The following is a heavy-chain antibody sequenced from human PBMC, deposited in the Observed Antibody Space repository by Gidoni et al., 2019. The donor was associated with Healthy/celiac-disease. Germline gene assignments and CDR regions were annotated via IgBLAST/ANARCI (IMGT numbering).Heavy chain of an antibody. CDR1: GFTFSSYA. J-gene: IGHJ5*02. Sequence: EVKLLESGGGLVQPGGSLRLSCAASGFTFSSYAMSWVRQAPGKGLGWVSAISGSGGSTYYADSVKGRFTISRDNSKNTLYLQMNSLRAEDTAVYYCAKDLGYCSSTSCHGWFDPWGQGTLVTVSS. CDR2: ISGSGGST. V-gene: IGHV3-23*01. D-gene: IGHD2-2*01. CDR3: AKDLGYCSSTSCHGWFDP.